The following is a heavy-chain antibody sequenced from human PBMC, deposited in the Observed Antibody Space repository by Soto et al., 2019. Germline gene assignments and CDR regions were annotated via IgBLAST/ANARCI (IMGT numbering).Heavy chain of an antibody. J-gene: IGHJ4*02. CDR3: ARASAGPAGFDY. CDR2: IYHSGRP. V-gene: IGHV4-38-2*01. CDR1: NYSMSNGFY. Sequence: KLSETLSLTCAVSNYSMSNGFYWGWVRRPPGKGLEWIGSIYHSGRPYYNPSLRSRATIAVDTSKNQFSLKLTSVTAADTAVYFCARASAGPAGFDYWGQGTLVTVSS. D-gene: IGHD6-13*01.